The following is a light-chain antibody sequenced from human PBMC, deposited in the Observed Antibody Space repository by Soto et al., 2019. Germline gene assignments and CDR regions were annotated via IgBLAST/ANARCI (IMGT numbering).Light chain of an antibody. V-gene: IGLV2-14*03. Sequence: QSALTQPASVSGSPGQSITISCSGTSNDVGGHDYVSWYQQHPGKAPKLVIYDVLSRPSGVADRFSGSKSGHTASLTLSGLRPEDEADYYCASYTSSSTLVFGTGTKLTVL. CDR2: DVL. J-gene: IGLJ1*01. CDR1: SNDVGGHDY. CDR3: ASYTSSSTLV.